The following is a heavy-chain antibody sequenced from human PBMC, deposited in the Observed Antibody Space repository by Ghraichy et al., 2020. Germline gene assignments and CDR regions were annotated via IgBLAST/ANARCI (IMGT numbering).Heavy chain of an antibody. CDR2: IDWDDDK. V-gene: IGHV2-70*01. J-gene: IGHJ5*02. D-gene: IGHD6-13*01. Sequence: QTLSLTCTFSGFSLSTSGMCVTWIRQPPGKALEWLALIDWDDDKYYSTSLKTRLIISKDTSKNQVVLTMINMDPVDTATYYCARVQQQRLSWHWFDPWGQGTLVTVSS. CDR1: GFSLSTSGMC. CDR3: ARVQQQRLSWHWFDP.